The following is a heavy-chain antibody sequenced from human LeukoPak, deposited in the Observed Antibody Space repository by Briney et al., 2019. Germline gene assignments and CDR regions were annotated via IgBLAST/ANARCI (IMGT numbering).Heavy chain of an antibody. Sequence: GGSLRLSCAASGFPFSNYWMTWVRQAPGKGLEWAASIMQGGNEKYYVDSVKGRFTISRDNAKNSLYLQMNSLRAEDTALYYCARGSYCDTSGYVNWYFDLWGRGTLVAVSS. CDR2: IMQGGNEK. CDR1: GFPFSNYW. CDR3: ARGSYCDTSGYVNWYFDL. D-gene: IGHD3-22*01. V-gene: IGHV3-7*01. J-gene: IGHJ2*01.